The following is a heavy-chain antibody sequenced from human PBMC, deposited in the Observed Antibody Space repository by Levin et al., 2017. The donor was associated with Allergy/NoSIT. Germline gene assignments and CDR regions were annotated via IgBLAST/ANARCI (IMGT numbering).Heavy chain of an antibody. CDR3: ARRSPSHFWSDYWTSDY. Sequence: SETLSLTCTVSGGSISSSSYYWGWIRQPPGKGLEWIGSIYTSGSTYYNPSLKSRVTISVDTSKNQVSLKVSSVTAADTAVCYCARRSPSHFWSDYWTSDYRGQGTLVTVSS. CDR1: GGSISSSSYY. J-gene: IGHJ4*02. CDR2: IYTSGST. V-gene: IGHV4-39*01. D-gene: IGHD3-3*02.